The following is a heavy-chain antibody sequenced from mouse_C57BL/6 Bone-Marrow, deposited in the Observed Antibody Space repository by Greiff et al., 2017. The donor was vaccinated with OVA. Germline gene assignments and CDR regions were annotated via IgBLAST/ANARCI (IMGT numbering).Heavy chain of an antibody. CDR3: APIVTTSYWYFDV. J-gene: IGHJ1*03. D-gene: IGHD2-5*01. Sequence: EVQLVESGGGLVQPGGSLKLSCAASGFTFSDYYMYWVRQTPEKRLEWVAYISNGGGSTYYPDTVKGRFTISRDNAKNTLYLQMSRLKSEDTAMYYCAPIVTTSYWYFDVWGTGTTVTVSS. CDR1: GFTFSDYY. V-gene: IGHV5-12*01. CDR2: ISNGGGST.